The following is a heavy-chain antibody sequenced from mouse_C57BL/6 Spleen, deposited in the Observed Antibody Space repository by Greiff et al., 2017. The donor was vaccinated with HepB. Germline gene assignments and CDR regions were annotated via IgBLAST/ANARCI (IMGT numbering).Heavy chain of an antibody. CDR2: IDPSDSET. Sequence: QVQLQQPGAELVRPGSSVKLSCKASGYTFTSYWMHWVKQRPIQGLEWIGNIDPSDSETHYNQKFKDKATLTVDKSSSTAYMQLSSLTSEDSAVYYCARERYYGSIDYWGHSTTLTVSS. CDR1: GYTFTSYW. D-gene: IGHD1-1*01. J-gene: IGHJ2*01. V-gene: IGHV1-52*01. CDR3: ARERYYGSIDY.